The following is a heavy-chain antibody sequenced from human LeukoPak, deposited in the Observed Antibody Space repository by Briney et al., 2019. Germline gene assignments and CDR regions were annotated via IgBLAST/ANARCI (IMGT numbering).Heavy chain of an antibody. CDR1: GGSISSSSYY. CDR3: VRPGDYYGMDV. Sequence: PSETLSLTCTVSGGSISSSSYYWGWIRQPPGKGLERIGTVYYSGSPYYNPSLKSRVTISVDTSKNQFSLKLSSVTAADTAVYYCVRPGDYYGMDVWGQGTTVTVSS. CDR2: VYYSGSP. D-gene: IGHD7-27*01. J-gene: IGHJ6*02. V-gene: IGHV4-39*01.